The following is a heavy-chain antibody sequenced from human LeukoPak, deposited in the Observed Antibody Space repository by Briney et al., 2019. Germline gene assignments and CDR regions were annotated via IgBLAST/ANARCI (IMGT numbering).Heavy chain of an antibody. D-gene: IGHD3-22*01. CDR2: INPNSGGT. Sequence: ASVKVSCKTSGYTFTGYYMHWVRQAPGQGLEWMGWINPNSGGTNYAQKFQGRVTMTRDTSISTAYMELSRLRSDDTAVYYCASGDNYDRSGPYYFDYCGQGTLVTVSS. J-gene: IGHJ4*02. CDR3: ASGDNYDRSGPYYFDY. V-gene: IGHV1-2*02. CDR1: GYTFTGYY.